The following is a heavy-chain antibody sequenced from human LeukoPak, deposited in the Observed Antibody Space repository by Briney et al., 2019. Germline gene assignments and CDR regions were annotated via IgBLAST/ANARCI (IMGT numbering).Heavy chain of an antibody. CDR3: ARQSPRRIFGVSTPVAY. D-gene: IGHD3-3*01. V-gene: IGHV4-39*01. Sequence: PSETLSLTCTVSGGSISSSSYYWGWIRQPPGKGLEWIGCIYYSGSTYYNPSLKSRVTISVDTSKNQFSLKLSSVTAADTAVYYCARQSPRRIFGVSTPVAYWGQGTLVTVSS. CDR1: GGSISSSSYY. CDR2: IYYSGST. J-gene: IGHJ4*02.